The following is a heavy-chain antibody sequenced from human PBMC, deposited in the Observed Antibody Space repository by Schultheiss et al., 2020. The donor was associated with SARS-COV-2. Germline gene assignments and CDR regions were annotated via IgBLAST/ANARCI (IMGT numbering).Heavy chain of an antibody. Sequence: GGSLRLSCAASGFTFSSYWMSWVRQAPGKGLEWVANIKQDGSEKYYVDSVKGRFTISRDNAKNSLYLQMNSLRAEDTAVYYCARGESLSGSYGVFDYWGQGTLVTVSS. CDR1: GFTFSSYW. CDR2: IKQDGSEK. CDR3: ARGESLSGSYGVFDY. V-gene: IGHV3-7*01. J-gene: IGHJ4*02. D-gene: IGHD1-26*01.